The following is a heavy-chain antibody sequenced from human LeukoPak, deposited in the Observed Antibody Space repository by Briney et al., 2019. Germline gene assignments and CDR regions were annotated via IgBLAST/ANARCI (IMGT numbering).Heavy chain of an antibody. CDR2: INTNTGNP. D-gene: IGHD3-22*01. V-gene: IGHV7-4-1*02. J-gene: IGHJ4*02. CDR3: ARAWRDSSGYPLDY. CDR1: GYTFTGYY. Sequence: ASVKVSCKASGYTFTGYYMHWVRQAPGQGLEWMGWINTNTGNPTYAQGFTGRFVFSLDTSVSTAYLQISSLKAEDTAVYYCARAWRDSSGYPLDYWGQGTLVTVSS.